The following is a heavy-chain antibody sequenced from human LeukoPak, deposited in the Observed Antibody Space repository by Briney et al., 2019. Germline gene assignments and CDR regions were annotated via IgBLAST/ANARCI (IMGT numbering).Heavy chain of an antibody. V-gene: IGHV4-39*07. CDR3: ARVASGYYYRGAFDI. Sequence: SETLSLTCTVSGGSISSSSYYWGWIRQPPGKGLEWIGSIYYSGSTYYNPSLKSRVTISVDTSKNQFSLKLSSVTAADTAVYYCARVASGYYYRGAFDIWGQGTMVTVSS. D-gene: IGHD3-22*01. CDR2: IYYSGST. CDR1: GGSISSSSYY. J-gene: IGHJ3*02.